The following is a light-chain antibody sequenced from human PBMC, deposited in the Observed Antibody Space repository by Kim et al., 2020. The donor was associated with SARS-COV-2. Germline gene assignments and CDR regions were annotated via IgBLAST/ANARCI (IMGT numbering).Light chain of an antibody. J-gene: IGKJ4*01. CDR1: QVIRND. V-gene: IGKV1-6*01. Sequence: AIQMTQSPSSLSASVGDRVTITCRASQVIRNDLGWYQQKPGRAPNLLNFAASTLQSGDPSRFSGSGSGTDFTLTISSLQPEDSATYYCLQDYDYPLTFGGGTKVDIK. CDR3: LQDYDYPLT. CDR2: AAS.